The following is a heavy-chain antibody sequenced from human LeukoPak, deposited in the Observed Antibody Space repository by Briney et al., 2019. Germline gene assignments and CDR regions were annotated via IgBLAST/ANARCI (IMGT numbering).Heavy chain of an antibody. CDR1: GFTFNSYA. Sequence: SGGSLRLSCAASGFTFNSYAMTWVRQAPGKGLEWVSLISDSGGRIYYADSVKGRFTTSRDNSKNTLYLQMNSLRAEDTAVYYCARGGVVVVAATRYNWFDPWGQGTLVTVSS. CDR2: ISDSGGRI. CDR3: ARGGVVVVAATRYNWFDP. V-gene: IGHV3-23*01. J-gene: IGHJ5*02. D-gene: IGHD2-15*01.